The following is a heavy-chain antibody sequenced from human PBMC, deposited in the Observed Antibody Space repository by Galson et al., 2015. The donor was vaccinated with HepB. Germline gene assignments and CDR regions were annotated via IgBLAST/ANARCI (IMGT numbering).Heavy chain of an antibody. CDR3: AKDFTTNYDFWWKEGAFDI. CDR2: ISYDGSNK. CDR1: GFTFDDYA. V-gene: IGHV3-30*18. D-gene: IGHD3-3*01. J-gene: IGHJ3*02. Sequence: SLRLSCAASGFTFDDYAMHWVRQAPGKGLEWVAVISYDGSNKYYADSVEGRFTISRDNSKNTLYLQMNSLRAEDTAVYYCAKDFTTNYDFWWKEGAFDIWGQGTMVTVSS.